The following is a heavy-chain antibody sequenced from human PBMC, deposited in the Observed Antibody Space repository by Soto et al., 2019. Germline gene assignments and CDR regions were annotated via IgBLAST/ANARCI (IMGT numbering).Heavy chain of an antibody. V-gene: IGHV4-39*01. CDR3: ARHEWEARFDY. CDR1: GGSISSSSYY. J-gene: IGHJ4*02. CDR2: IYYSGST. Sequence: QLQLQESGPGLVKPSETLSLTCTVYGGSISSSSYYWGWIRQPPGKGLEWIGSIYYSGSTYYNPSLMRRVTISVDTSTNQFSLKLSSVTASDTAVYYCARHEWEARFDYWCQGTLVTVSS. D-gene: IGHD1-26*01.